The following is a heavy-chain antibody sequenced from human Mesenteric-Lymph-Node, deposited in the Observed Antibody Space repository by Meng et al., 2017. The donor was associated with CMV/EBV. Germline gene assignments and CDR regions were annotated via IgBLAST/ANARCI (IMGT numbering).Heavy chain of an antibody. Sequence: FSRSTSGVGVGWIRQPSGKALEWLALIYWDDDKRYSPSLKSRLTVTKDTSKNQVVLTMTNMDPVDTATYYCAHRQFSYYYGSGPLDYWGQGTLVTVSS. CDR2: IYWDDDK. V-gene: IGHV2-5*02. J-gene: IGHJ4*02. D-gene: IGHD3-10*01. CDR1: FSRSTSGVG. CDR3: AHRQFSYYYGSGPLDY.